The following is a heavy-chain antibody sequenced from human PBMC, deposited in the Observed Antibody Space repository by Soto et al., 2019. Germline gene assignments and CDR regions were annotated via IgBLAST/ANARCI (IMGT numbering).Heavy chain of an antibody. CDR2: IDPSDSYT. CDR1: GYSFTSYW. V-gene: IGHV5-10-1*01. Sequence: GESLKISCKGSGYSFTSYWISWVRQMPGKGLEWMGRIDPSDSYTNYSPSFQGHVTISADKSISTAYLQWSSLKASDTAMYYCARSYSSSWLRDYNWFDPWGQGTLATVSS. D-gene: IGHD6-13*01. CDR3: ARSYSSSWLRDYNWFDP. J-gene: IGHJ5*02.